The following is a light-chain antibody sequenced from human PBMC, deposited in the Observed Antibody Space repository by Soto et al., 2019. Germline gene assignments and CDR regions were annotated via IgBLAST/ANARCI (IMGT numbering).Light chain of an antibody. CDR1: QSLAHSDGNTY. J-gene: IGKJ2*01. CDR2: KVS. CDR3: MQGTHWPPYT. Sequence: DVVMTQSPLSLPVTLGQPASISCRSSQSLAHSDGNTYLNWFHQRPGQSPRRLIYKVSNRDSGVPDRFRGQWARNDFTLKISKVEAEDVGVYYCMQGTHWPPYTFGQGTKLEIK. V-gene: IGKV2-30*02.